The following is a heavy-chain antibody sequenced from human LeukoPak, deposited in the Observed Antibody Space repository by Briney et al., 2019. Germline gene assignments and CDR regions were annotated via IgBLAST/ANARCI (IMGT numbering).Heavy chain of an antibody. J-gene: IGHJ4*02. Sequence: ASVQVSCKASGYTFTSYYMHWVRQAPGQGLEWMGIINHSGGSTSYAQKFQGRVTMTRDTSTSTVYMELSSLRWEDTAVYYCEREYSSSSRDDYWGQGTLVTVSS. CDR1: GYTFTSYY. CDR2: INHSGGST. CDR3: EREYSSSSRDDY. D-gene: IGHD6-6*01. V-gene: IGHV1-46*01.